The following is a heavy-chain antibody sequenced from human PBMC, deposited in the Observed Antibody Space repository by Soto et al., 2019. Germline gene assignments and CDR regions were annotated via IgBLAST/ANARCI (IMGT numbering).Heavy chain of an antibody. CDR3: ARLHCNSPNCVHPEP. J-gene: IGHJ5*02. CDR1: GGSISRVSYY. D-gene: IGHD2-2*01. V-gene: IGHV4-39*01. Sequence: PSETLSLTCTVSGGSISRVSYYWGWIRQPPGKGLEWIGSIYYSGSAYYSPSLKSRVTMSVDTSKNQLSLKLRSVTAADTAVYYCARLHCNSPNCVHPEPWGQGTLVTVSS. CDR2: IYYSGSA.